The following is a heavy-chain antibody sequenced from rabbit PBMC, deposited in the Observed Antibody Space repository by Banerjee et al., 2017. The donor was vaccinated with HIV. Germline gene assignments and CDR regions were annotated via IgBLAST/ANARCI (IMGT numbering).Heavy chain of an antibody. D-gene: IGHD1-1*01. CDR2: IYAVDGNT. Sequence: QQQLVESGGGLVQPEGSLTLTCTTSGFDFSSSYHMCWVRQAPGKGPEWIACIYAVDGNTYYASWAKGRFTISKTSSTTVTLQMTSLTAADTATYFCARTYTYSSAYGFNLWGPGTLVTVS. V-gene: IGHV1S45*01. CDR1: GFDFSSSYH. CDR3: ARTYTYSSAYGFNL. J-gene: IGHJ4*01.